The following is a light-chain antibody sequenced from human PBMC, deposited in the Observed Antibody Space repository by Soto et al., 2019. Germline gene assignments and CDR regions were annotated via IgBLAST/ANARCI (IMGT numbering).Light chain of an antibody. Sequence: QSALTQPASVSGSPGQSITISCTGTSSDVGGYNYVSWYQQHPGKAPKLMIYEVSNRPSGVSNRFSGSKSGNTAPLTISGLQAEEEDDYYSSSNTSSSPYIFGTGTKLTVL. CDR2: EVS. CDR3: SSNTSSSPYI. J-gene: IGLJ1*01. CDR1: SSDVGGYNY. V-gene: IGLV2-14*01.